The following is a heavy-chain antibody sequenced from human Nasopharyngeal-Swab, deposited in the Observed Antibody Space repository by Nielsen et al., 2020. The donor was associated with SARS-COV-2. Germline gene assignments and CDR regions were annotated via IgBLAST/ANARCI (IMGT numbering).Heavy chain of an antibody. J-gene: IGHJ6*03. CDR3: AKDSWDIVVVVAVPYYYYYMDV. CDR1: GFTFSSYG. D-gene: IGHD2-15*01. V-gene: IGHV3-30*18. Sequence: LKISCAASGFTFSSYGMHWVRQAPGKGLEWVAVISYDGSNKYYADSVKGRFTISRDNSKNTLYLQMNSLRAEDTAVYYCAKDSWDIVVVVAVPYYYYYMDVWGKGTTVTVSS. CDR2: ISYDGSNK.